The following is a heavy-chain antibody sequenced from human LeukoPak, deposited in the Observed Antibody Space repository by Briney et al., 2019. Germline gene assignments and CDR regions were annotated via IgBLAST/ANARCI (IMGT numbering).Heavy chain of an antibody. CDR2: IKQDGSEK. CDR1: GFTFSSYW. Sequence: PGGSLRLSCAASGFTFSSYWMSWVRQAPGKGLEWVANIKQDGSEKYYVDSVKGRFTISRDDAKNTLYLEMSSLRGEDTAVYYCAGSRGAHYFDFWGQGTLVTVSS. V-gene: IGHV3-7*01. J-gene: IGHJ4*02. CDR3: AGSRGAHYFDF. D-gene: IGHD3-10*01.